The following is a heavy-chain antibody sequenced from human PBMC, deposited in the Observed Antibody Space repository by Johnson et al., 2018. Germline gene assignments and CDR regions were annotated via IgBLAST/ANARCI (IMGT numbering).Heavy chain of an antibody. CDR1: GFTFSDYY. D-gene: IGHD2-2*02. V-gene: IGHV3-11*06. Sequence: VQLVESGGDLVQPGGSLRLSCAASGFTFSDYYMSWIRQAPGKGLEWVSYISSSSSYIYYADSVKGRFTISRDNAKNSLYLEMNSLRAENTAVYYCARDSGDIVVVPAAINGMDVWGQGTTVTVSS. CDR2: ISSSSSYI. CDR3: ARDSGDIVVVPAAINGMDV. J-gene: IGHJ6*02.